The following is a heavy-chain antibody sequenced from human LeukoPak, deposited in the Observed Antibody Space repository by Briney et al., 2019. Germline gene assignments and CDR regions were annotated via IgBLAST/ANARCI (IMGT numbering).Heavy chain of an antibody. V-gene: IGHV3-7*03. CDR1: GFTFSTYW. CDR3: ARDSGWFRFDS. D-gene: IGHD6-13*01. Sequence: GGSLRLSCAASGFTFSTYWMTWVRQAPGKGLEWVANIKEDGSDKYYVDSVKGRFTISRDNAKSSLYLQMNGLRAEDTAVYFCARDSGWFRFDSWGQGTLVTVSS. J-gene: IGHJ4*02. CDR2: IKEDGSDK.